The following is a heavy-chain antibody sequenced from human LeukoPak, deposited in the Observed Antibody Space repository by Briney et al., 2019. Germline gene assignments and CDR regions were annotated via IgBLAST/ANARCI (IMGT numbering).Heavy chain of an antibody. D-gene: IGHD3-16*01. CDR1: GFTFSDYE. V-gene: IGHV3-48*03. J-gene: IGHJ6*02. CDR2: TSSSGSTI. Sequence: GGSLRLPCAASGFTFSDYEMNWVRQAPGKGLEWLSYTSSSGSTIYYADSVKGRFTISRDNARNSLYLQMNSLRAEDTTVYYCAKKGDGLDVWGQGTTVTVSS. CDR3: AKKGDGLDV.